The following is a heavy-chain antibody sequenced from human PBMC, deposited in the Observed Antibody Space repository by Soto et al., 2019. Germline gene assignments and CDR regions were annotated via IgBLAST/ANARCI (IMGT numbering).Heavy chain of an antibody. D-gene: IGHD5-12*01. V-gene: IGHV4-4*07. J-gene: IGHJ6*02. CDR2: LYTNGST. CDR1: GASISGFY. CDR3: AREGYKNYYYGMDV. Sequence: SETLSLTCRVSGASISGFYWTWIRQPAGRRLEWLGHLYTNGSTNYNPSLKSRVTMSVDTSKNQFSLRLSSVTAADTAVYYCAREGYKNYYYGMDVWGQGTPVTVSS.